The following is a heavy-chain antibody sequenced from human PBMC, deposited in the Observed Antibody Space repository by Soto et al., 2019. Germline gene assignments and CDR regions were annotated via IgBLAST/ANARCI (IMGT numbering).Heavy chain of an antibody. CDR1: GYTFTSYG. D-gene: IGHD3-9*01. J-gene: IGHJ5*02. V-gene: IGHV1-18*01. CDR3: ARDYDILTGSNWFDP. CDR2: ISAYNGNT. Sequence: ASVKVSCKASGYTFTSYGISWVRQAPGQGLEWMGWISAYNGNTNYAQKLQGRVTMTTDTSTSTAYMELRSLRSDDTAVYYCARDYDILTGSNWFDPWGQGTLVTVSS.